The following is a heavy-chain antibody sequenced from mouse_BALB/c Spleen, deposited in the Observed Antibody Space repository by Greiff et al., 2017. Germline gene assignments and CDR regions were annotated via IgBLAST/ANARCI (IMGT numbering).Heavy chain of an antibody. CDR3: AREGWDYYAMDY. CDR2: INPGSGGT. CDR1: GYAFTNYL. Sequence: VKLQQSGAELVRPGTSVKVSCKASGYAFTNYLIEWVKQRPGQGLEWIGVINPGSGGTNYNEKFKGKATLTADKSSSTAYMQLSSLTSDDSAVYFCAREGWDYYAMDYWGQGTSVTVSS. J-gene: IGHJ4*01. D-gene: IGHD2-3*01. V-gene: IGHV1-54*01.